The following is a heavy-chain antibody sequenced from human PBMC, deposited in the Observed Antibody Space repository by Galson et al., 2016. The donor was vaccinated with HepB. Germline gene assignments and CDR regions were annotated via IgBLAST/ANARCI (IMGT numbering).Heavy chain of an antibody. CDR3: AKELWSFRHPTVGYFDY. V-gene: IGHV3-30*18. J-gene: IGHJ4*02. CDR2: ITYDGTNK. CDR1: GFTFSTYC. D-gene: IGHD2-21*01. Sequence: SLRLSCAASGFTFSTYCMYWVRQAPGKGLEWVAAITYDGTNKYFADSVKGRFTISRDNSENTLYLQINSLRAEDTAVYFCAKELWSFRHPTVGYFDYWGQETLVTVSS.